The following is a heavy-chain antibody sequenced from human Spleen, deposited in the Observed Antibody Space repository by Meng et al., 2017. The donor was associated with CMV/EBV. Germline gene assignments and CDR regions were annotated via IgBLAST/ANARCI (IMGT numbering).Heavy chain of an antibody. CDR3: WQHQADY. CDR1: GLTFSRYD. Sequence: GESLKISCAASGLTFSRYDMHWVRQPTGKGLEWVSAIGTAGDTYYPDSVKGRFTISRDNSKNTLYLQMNSLRPEDTAVYYCWQHQADYWGQGTLVTVSS. D-gene: IGHD6-13*01. CDR2: IGTAGDT. V-gene: IGHV3-13*01. J-gene: IGHJ4*02.